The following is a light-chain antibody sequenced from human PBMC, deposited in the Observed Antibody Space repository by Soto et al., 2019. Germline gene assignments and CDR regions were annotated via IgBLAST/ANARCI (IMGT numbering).Light chain of an antibody. J-gene: IGLJ2*01. CDR2: SND. Sequence: QSVLTQPPLASGTPGQRVTISCSGSSSNIGGNTVNWYQQLPGTAPKLLIYSNDQRPSGVPDRFSGSKSGTSASLTISGLQSEDEADYYCAAWDDSLNGLFGGGTKLTVL. CDR1: SSNIGGNT. CDR3: AAWDDSLNGL. V-gene: IGLV1-44*01.